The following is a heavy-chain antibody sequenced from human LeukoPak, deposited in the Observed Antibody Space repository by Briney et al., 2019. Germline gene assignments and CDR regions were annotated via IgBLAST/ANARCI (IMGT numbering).Heavy chain of an antibody. D-gene: IGHD4-23*01. CDR3: ARGPTTVVPFDY. CDR2: INPSGGST. V-gene: IGHV1-46*01. J-gene: IGHJ4*02. Sequence: ASVKVSCKASGYTFTRYYIHWVRQAPGQGLEWMGIINPSGGSTSYAQKFQGRVTMTRDTSTSTVYMELSSLRSEDTAVYYCARGPTTVVPFDYWGQGTLVTVSS. CDR1: GYTFTRYY.